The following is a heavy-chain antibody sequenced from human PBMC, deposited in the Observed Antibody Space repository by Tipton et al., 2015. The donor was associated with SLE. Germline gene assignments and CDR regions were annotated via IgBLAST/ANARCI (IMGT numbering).Heavy chain of an antibody. CDR1: GYTFTDYY. Sequence: QVQLVQSGAEVKEPGASVMVSCKASGYTFTDYYIHWVRQAPGQGLAWMGWISAYNGNANYAQKLQGRVTMTTDTSTSTAYMELRSLRSDDTAVYYCARTSWGTAMVDYWGQGTLVTVSS. CDR3: ARTSWGTAMVDY. D-gene: IGHD5-18*01. J-gene: IGHJ4*02. CDR2: ISAYNGNA. V-gene: IGHV1-18*04.